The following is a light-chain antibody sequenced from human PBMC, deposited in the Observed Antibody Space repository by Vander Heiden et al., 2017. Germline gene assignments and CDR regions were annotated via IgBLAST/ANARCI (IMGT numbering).Light chain of an antibody. V-gene: IGKV3-20*01. CDR2: GAS. J-gene: IGKJ3*01. Sequence: EIVLTQSPGTLSLSPGDSATLHCTASQSVSSSYLAWYQQKPGQAPRLLIYGASSRATGIPDRFSGSGSGTDFTLTISRLEPEDFAVYYCQQYGSSPPFTFGPGTKVDIK. CDR1: QSVSSSY. CDR3: QQYGSSPPFT.